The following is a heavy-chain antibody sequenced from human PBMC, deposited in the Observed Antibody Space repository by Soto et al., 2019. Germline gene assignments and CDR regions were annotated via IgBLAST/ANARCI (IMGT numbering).Heavy chain of an antibody. CDR2: IIPIFGTA. Sequence: GASVKVSCKASGGTFSSYAISWVRQAPGQGLEWMGGIIPIFGTANYAQKFQGRVTITADESTSTAYMELSSLRSEDTAVYYCARTRYDYSNYGPYYYYGMDVWGQGTTVTVSS. D-gene: IGHD4-4*01. V-gene: IGHV1-69*13. CDR1: GGTFSSYA. J-gene: IGHJ6*02. CDR3: ARTRYDYSNYGPYYYYGMDV.